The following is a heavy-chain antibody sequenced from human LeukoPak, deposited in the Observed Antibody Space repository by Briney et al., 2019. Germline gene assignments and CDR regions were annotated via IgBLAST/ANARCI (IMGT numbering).Heavy chain of an antibody. J-gene: IGHJ4*02. CDR2: IIPIFGTA. CDR1: GYTFTSYY. V-gene: IGHV1-69*13. CDR3: ARDPASPTSGYYSFDY. D-gene: IGHD3-22*01. Sequence: GASVKVSCKASGYTFTSYYMHWVRQAPGQGLEWMGGIIPIFGTANYAQKFQGRVTITADESTSTAYMELSSLRSEDTAVYYCARDPASPTSGYYSFDYWGQGTLVTVSS.